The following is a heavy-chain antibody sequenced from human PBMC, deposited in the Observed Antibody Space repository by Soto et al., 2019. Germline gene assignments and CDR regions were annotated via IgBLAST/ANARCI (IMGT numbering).Heavy chain of an antibody. CDR3: AKESMPEHYGDTLFDH. CDR2: FSAGGRA. Sequence: EVQLLESGGGLVQPGGSLRLSCEASGFSFSNYALSWVRQAPGKGLEWVSTFSAGGRAYYADSVKGRFTIAKDFSQNPLDLETKRPRAGDTAGFFCAKESMPEHYGDTLFDHWGQGTRVTVSS. CDR1: GFSFSNYA. V-gene: IGHV3-23*01. J-gene: IGHJ4*02. D-gene: IGHD4-17*01.